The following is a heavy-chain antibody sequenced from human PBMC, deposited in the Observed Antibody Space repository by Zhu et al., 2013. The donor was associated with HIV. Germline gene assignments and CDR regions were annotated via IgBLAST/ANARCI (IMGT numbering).Heavy chain of an antibody. J-gene: IGHJ6*02. V-gene: IGHV1-69*06. CDR1: GGTFSSYA. Sequence: QVQLVQSGAEVKKPGSSVKVSCKASGGTFSSYAISWVRQAPGQGLEWMGGIIPIFGTANYAQKFQGRVTITADKSTSTAYMELSSLRSEDTAVYYCARDRHPLYSSGWYVGFVGGYYYYGMDVWGQGTTVTVSS. CDR3: ARDRHPLYSSGWYVGFVGGYYYYGMDV. CDR2: IIPIFGTA. D-gene: IGHD6-19*01.